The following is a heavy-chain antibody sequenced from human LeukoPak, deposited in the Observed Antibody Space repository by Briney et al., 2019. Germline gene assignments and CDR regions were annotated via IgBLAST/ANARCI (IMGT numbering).Heavy chain of an antibody. Sequence: PSETLSLTCTVSGGSISSYYWSWIRQPPGKGLEWIGYIYYSGSTNYNPSLKSRVTISVDTSKNQFSLKLSSVTAADTAVYYCARASYYYDSSGYPVIYFDYWGQETLVTVSS. D-gene: IGHD3-22*01. J-gene: IGHJ4*02. CDR1: GGSISSYY. CDR3: ARASYYYDSSGYPVIYFDY. V-gene: IGHV4-59*01. CDR2: IYYSGST.